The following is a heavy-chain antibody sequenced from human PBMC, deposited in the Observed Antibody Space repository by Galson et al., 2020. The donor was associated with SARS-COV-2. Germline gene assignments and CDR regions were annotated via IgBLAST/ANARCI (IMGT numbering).Heavy chain of an antibody. CDR1: GFRFSSFG. V-gene: IGHV3-30*18. CDR2: ISHDVINK. CDR3: AKDSREYYYETDIYYPPRRGYYYGMDL. D-gene: IGHD3-22*01. Sequence: GGSLRLSCAASGFRFSSFGIHWVRQAPGKGLEWVALISHDVINKYYADSVKGRFTIDRDNFKNTLYLHMNSLRVEDTAVYYCAKDSREYYYETDIYYPPRRGYYYGMDLWGQGTTVTVAS. J-gene: IGHJ6*02.